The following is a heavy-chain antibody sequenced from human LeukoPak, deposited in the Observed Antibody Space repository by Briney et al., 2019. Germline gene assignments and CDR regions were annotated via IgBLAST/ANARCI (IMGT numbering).Heavy chain of an antibody. CDR2: IYYSGST. D-gene: IGHD1-26*01. CDR1: GGSISSYY. CDR3: ARTWERFDP. Sequence: SETLSLTCTVSGGSISSYYWSWIRQPPGKGLEWIGYIYYSGSTNYNPSLKSRVTISVDTSKNQFSLKLSSVTAADTAVYYCARTWERFDPWGQGTLVTVSS. V-gene: IGHV4-59*01. J-gene: IGHJ5*02.